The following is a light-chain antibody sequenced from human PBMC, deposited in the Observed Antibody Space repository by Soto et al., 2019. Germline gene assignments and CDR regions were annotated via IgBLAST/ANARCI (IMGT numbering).Light chain of an antibody. J-gene: IGLJ1*01. V-gene: IGLV2-14*01. CDR3: SSYTGNTPFFV. Sequence: QSVLTQPASVSGSDGQSITISCTGTSSDVGAYNYVSWYQQRPGKAPKLMIFEVSNRPSGVSNRFSGSKSDNTASLTISGLQGDDEADYYCSSYTGNTPFFVFGTGTKVTVL. CDR2: EVS. CDR1: SSDVGAYNY.